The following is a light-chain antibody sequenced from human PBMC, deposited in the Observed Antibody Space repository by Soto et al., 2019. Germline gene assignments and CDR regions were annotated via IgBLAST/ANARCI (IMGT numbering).Light chain of an antibody. V-gene: IGKV3-15*01. Sequence: EIVMTQSPATLSVSPGERATLSCRASQSVSRDLAWYPQKPGQTPSLLIYAASTRATGIPARFSGSGSGTEFTLTVSGLQSDYCAAYYFQQYRNCPRTCGQGTKVEI. CDR3: QQYRNCPRT. J-gene: IGKJ1*01. CDR2: AAS. CDR1: QSVSRD.